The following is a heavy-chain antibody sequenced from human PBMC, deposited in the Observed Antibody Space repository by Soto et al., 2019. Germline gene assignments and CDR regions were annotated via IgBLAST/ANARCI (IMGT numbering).Heavy chain of an antibody. CDR3: LRVVAIPGYPDN. J-gene: IGHJ4*02. V-gene: IGHV1-69*12. Sequence: QVQLVQSGAEVRQPASSVKVSCKTSGGTFSSYAITWVRQAPGQGLEWMGGIVPIVDTSTYAQKFQGRVTITADESTSTADMELSSLRADATAIYYCLRVVAIPGYPDNWGQGTLVTVSS. D-gene: IGHD5-12*01. CDR1: GGTFSSYA. CDR2: IVPIVDTS.